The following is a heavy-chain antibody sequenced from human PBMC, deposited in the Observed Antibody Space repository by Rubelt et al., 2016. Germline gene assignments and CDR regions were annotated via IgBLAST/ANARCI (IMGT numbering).Heavy chain of an antibody. J-gene: IGHJ4*02. CDR3: AREPTWSVYPDY. V-gene: IGHV4-61*01. CDR1: GGSVSSGSFY. Sequence: QVQLQESGPGLVKPSETLSLTCTVSGGSVSSGSFYWSWIRQPPGHGLEWIGFVYYSGRTYYNPSLQSRVTTSVDTSKNQCSVRRTSVTAADTAGYYCAREPTWSVYPDYWGQGTLVTVSS. D-gene: IGHD3-3*01. CDR2: VYYSGRT.